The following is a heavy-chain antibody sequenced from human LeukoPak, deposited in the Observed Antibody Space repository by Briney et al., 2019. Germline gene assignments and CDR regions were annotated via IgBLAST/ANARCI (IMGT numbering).Heavy chain of an antibody. CDR2: ISSSSSYI. V-gene: IGHV3-21*01. CDR3: AKDLYDYVWGSWSGYFDY. D-gene: IGHD3-16*01. Sequence: GGSLRLSCAASGFTFSSYSMNWVRQAPGKGLEWVSSISSSSSYIYYADSVKGRFTISRDNAKNSLYLQMNSLRAEDTAVYYCAKDLYDYVWGSWSGYFDYWGQGTLVTVSS. CDR1: GFTFSSYS. J-gene: IGHJ4*02.